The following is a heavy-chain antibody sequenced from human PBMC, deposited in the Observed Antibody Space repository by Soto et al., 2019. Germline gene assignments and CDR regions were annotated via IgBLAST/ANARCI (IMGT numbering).Heavy chain of an antibody. Sequence: PSETLSLTCAVYGGSFSGYYWSWIRQPPGKGLEWIGEINHSGSTNYTPSLKSRVTISVDTSKNQFSLKLSSVTAADTAVYYCARDSGYGNAFDIWGQGTMVTVSS. V-gene: IGHV4-34*01. D-gene: IGHD5-12*01. CDR1: GGSFSGYY. CDR2: INHSGST. CDR3: ARDSGYGNAFDI. J-gene: IGHJ3*02.